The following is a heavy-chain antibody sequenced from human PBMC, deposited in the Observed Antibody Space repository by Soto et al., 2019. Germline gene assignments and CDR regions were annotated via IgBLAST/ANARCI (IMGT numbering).Heavy chain of an antibody. V-gene: IGHV3-33*01. D-gene: IGHD3-10*01. Sequence: QVQLVESGGGVVQPGRSLRLSCAASGFTFSNYGMHWVRQAPGKGLEWVAVILNDGSNRYHADSVKDRFTISRDKSKNMLYLQMNSLREEDTAVYYCARDDEYSGNGMDVWGQGTTVTV. CDR1: GFTFSNYG. CDR2: ILNDGSNR. CDR3: ARDDEYSGNGMDV. J-gene: IGHJ6*02.